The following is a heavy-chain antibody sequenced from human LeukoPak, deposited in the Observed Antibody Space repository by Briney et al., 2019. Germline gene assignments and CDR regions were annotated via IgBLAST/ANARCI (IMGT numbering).Heavy chain of an antibody. CDR3: SKSVPTNYYYYLDV. J-gene: IGHJ6*03. CDR1: GYTFTSYD. D-gene: IGHD2-2*01. Sequence: ASVKVSCKASGYTFTSYDINWVRQATGQGLEWMGWMNPNSGNTGYAEKFQGRVTMTRNTSISTAYMVLSSLISEDTAVYYCSKSVPTNYYYYLDVWGKGSTVTVSS. CDR2: MNPNSGNT. V-gene: IGHV1-8*01.